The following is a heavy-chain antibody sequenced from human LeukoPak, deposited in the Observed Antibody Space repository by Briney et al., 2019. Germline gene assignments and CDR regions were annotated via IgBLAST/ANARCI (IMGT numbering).Heavy chain of an antibody. V-gene: IGHV3-23*01. J-gene: IGHJ4*02. Sequence: PGGSLRLSCAASGFTFTSYVMSWVPQAPGKGLEWVSTISGSGDSTYYADSVKGRFTISRDNSKNTVYLQMNSLTAEDTAVYYCAKDHGAASGDFDYWGQGTLVTVSS. D-gene: IGHD6-13*01. CDR2: ISGSGDST. CDR3: AKDHGAASGDFDY. CDR1: GFTFTSYV.